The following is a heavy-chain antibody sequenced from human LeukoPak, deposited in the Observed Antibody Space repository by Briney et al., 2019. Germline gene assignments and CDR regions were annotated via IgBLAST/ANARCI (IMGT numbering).Heavy chain of an antibody. Sequence: SETLSLTCTVSGGSISSYYWSWIRQPPGKGLEWIGYIYYSGSTYYNPSLKSRVTISVDTSKNQFSLKLSSVTAADTAVYYCAREDDSSGYYYDYWGQGTLVTVSS. D-gene: IGHD3-22*01. J-gene: IGHJ4*02. CDR3: AREDDSSGYYYDY. CDR2: IYYSGST. CDR1: GGSISSYY. V-gene: IGHV4-59*12.